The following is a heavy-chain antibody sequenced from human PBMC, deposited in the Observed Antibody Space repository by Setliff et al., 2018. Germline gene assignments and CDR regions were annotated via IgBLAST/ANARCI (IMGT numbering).Heavy chain of an antibody. CDR2: IFPKFGTA. V-gene: IGHV1-69*13. J-gene: IGHJ6*03. CDR1: GGTFDNFA. D-gene: IGHD2-8*01. CDR3: ARVMEDYYYMDV. Sequence: SVKVSCKASGGTFDNFALTWVRQAPGQGLEWMGRIFPKFGTANYAQKFQDRVAITADESTSTAYMELSSLRSEDTAVYYCARVMEDYYYMDVWGKGTTVTVSS.